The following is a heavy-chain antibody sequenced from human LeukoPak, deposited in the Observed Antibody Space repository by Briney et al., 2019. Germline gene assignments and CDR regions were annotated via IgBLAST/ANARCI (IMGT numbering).Heavy chain of an antibody. CDR3: AKENVLLWFGDPALDY. D-gene: IGHD3-10*01. Sequence: GGSLRLSCAASGFTFSSYGTHWVRQAPGKGLEWVAFIRYDGSNKYYADSVKGRFTISRDNSKNTLYLQMNSLRAEDTVVYYCAKENVLLWFGDPALDYWGQGTLVTVSS. V-gene: IGHV3-30*02. J-gene: IGHJ4*02. CDR2: IRYDGSNK. CDR1: GFTFSSYG.